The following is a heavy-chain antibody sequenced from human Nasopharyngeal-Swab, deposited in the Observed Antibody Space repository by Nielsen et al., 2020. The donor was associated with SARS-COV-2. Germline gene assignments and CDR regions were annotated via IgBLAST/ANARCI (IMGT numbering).Heavy chain of an antibody. CDR2: IYYSGST. Sequence: SETLSLTFTVSGGSISSYYWSWIRQPPGKGLEWIGYIYYSGSTNYNPSLKSRVTISVDTSKNQFSLKLSSVTAADTAVYYCARGGRDGMDVWGQGTTVTVSS. CDR3: ARGGRDGMDV. CDR1: GGSISSYY. J-gene: IGHJ6*02. V-gene: IGHV4-59*01.